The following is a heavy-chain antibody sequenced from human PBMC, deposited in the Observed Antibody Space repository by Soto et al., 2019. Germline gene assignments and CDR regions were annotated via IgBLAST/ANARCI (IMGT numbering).Heavy chain of an antibody. CDR3: ARGWFGPDV. CDR2: IDKVGTDS. J-gene: IGHJ6*03. D-gene: IGHD3-10*01. V-gene: IGHV3-74*01. Sequence: EVQLVESGGGLVQPGGSLRLSCAASEFTFSGRSVHWVRQAPGKGLVWVSGIDKVGTDSTYADSVKGRFTSSRDNAKNTVYLQMNSLRVEDTSVYYCARGWFGPDVWGKGTTFTVSS. CDR1: EFTFSGRS.